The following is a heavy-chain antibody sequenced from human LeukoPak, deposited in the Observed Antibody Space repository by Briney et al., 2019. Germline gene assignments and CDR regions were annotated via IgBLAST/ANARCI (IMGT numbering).Heavy chain of an antibody. CDR3: ARDLIRTTPDY. V-gene: IGHV3-30*03. Sequence: GGSLRLSCAASGFTFSSYGMHWVRQAPGKGLEWVAVISYDGSNKYYADSVKGRFTISRDNVKNSLYLQMNSLRAEDTAVYYCARDLIRTTPDYWGQGTLVTVSS. D-gene: IGHD1-7*01. CDR1: GFTFSSYG. J-gene: IGHJ4*02. CDR2: ISYDGSNK.